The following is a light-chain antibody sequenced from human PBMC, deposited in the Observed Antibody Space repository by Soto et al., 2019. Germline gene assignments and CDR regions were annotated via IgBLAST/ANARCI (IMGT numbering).Light chain of an antibody. CDR2: AAS. J-gene: IGKJ4*01. CDR1: QGISSY. V-gene: IGKV1-9*01. Sequence: IQLTQSPSFLSASVGDRFTITCRASQGISSYLAWYQQKPGKAPKLLIYAASTLQSGVPSRFSGGGSGTEFTLTISSLQPDDFASYYCQQHKSYPLTFGGGTKVDIK. CDR3: QQHKSYPLT.